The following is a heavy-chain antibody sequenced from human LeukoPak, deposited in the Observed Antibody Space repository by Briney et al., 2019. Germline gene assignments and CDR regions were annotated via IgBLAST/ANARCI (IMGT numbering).Heavy chain of an antibody. D-gene: IGHD3-3*01. V-gene: IGHV4-34*01. CDR2: INHSGST. Sequence: SETLSLTCAVYGGSFSGYYWSWLRQPPGKGLEWIGEINHSGSTNYNPSLKSRVTISVDTSKNQFSLKLSSVTAADTAVYYCARGRAWSGYSPIDYWGQGTLVTVSS. J-gene: IGHJ4*02. CDR1: GGSFSGYY. CDR3: ARGRAWSGYSPIDY.